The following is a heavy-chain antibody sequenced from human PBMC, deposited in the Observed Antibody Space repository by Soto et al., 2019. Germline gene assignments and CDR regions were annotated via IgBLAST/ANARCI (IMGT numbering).Heavy chain of an antibody. CDR2: ISAYNGNT. Sequence: ASVKVSCKASGYTFTSYGISWVRQAPGQGLEWMGWISAYNGNTNYAQKLQGRVTMTTDTSTSTAYMGLRGLRSDDTAVYYCARNIGEGVRFLEWLPSFRGLGFNMDVWGKGTTVTVSS. CDR1: GYTFTSYG. CDR3: ARNIGEGVRFLEWLPSFRGLGFNMDV. V-gene: IGHV1-18*01. D-gene: IGHD3-3*01. J-gene: IGHJ6*03.